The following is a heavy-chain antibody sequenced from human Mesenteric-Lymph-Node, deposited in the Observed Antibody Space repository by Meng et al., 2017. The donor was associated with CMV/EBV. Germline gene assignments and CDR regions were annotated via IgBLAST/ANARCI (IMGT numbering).Heavy chain of an antibody. CDR3: ARRFDI. CDR2: ISSSASDI. V-gene: IGHV3-48*01. J-gene: IGHJ3*02. CDR1: GFTVSSNY. Sequence: GESLKISCAASGFTVSSNYMSWVRQAPGKGLEWVSKISSSASDIYYVDSVKGRFTVSRDNAKNSLYLQMNSLRAEDTAVYYCARRFDIWGQGTMVTVSS.